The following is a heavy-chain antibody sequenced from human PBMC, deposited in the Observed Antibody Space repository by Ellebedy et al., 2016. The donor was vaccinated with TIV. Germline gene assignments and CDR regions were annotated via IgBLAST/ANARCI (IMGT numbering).Heavy chain of an antibody. CDR1: GGSFSGYY. CDR3: ARRRRWFLGSNVLDY. Sequence: SETLSLXCAVYGGSFSGYYWSWIRQPPGKGLEWIGEINHSGSTNYNPSLKSRVTISVDTSKNQFSLKLSSVTAADTAVYYCARRRRWFLGSNVLDYWGQGTLVTVSS. CDR2: INHSGST. D-gene: IGHD2-15*01. V-gene: IGHV4-34*01. J-gene: IGHJ4*02.